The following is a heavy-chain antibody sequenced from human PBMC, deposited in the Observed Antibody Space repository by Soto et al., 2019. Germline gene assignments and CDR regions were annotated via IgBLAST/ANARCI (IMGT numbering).Heavy chain of an antibody. Sequence: SETLSLTCAVYGGSFSGYYWSWIRQPPGKGLEWIGEINHSGSTNYNPSLKSRVTISVDTSKNQFSLKLSSVTAADTAVYYCARYPLIVVVPAAIGWFDPWGQGTLVTVSS. J-gene: IGHJ5*02. CDR1: GGSFSGYY. CDR2: INHSGST. CDR3: ARYPLIVVVPAAIGWFDP. D-gene: IGHD2-2*01. V-gene: IGHV4-34*01.